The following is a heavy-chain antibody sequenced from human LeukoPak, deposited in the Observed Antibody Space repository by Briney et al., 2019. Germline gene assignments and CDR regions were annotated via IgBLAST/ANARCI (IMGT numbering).Heavy chain of an antibody. J-gene: IGHJ4*02. CDR1: GFTFSSYS. D-gene: IGHD2-2*01. CDR3: ARESDIVVVPAAAHYLDY. V-gene: IGHV3-21*01. Sequence: PGGSLRLSCAASGFTFSSYSINWVRQAPGKGLEWVSSISSSSSYIYYADSVKGRFTISRDNAKNSLYLQMNSLRAEDTAVYYCARESDIVVVPAAAHYLDYWGQGTLVTVSS. CDR2: ISSSSSYI.